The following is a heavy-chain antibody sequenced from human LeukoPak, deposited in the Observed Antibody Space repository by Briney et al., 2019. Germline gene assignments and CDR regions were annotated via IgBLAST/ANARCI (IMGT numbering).Heavy chain of an antibody. V-gene: IGHV4-34*01. CDR3: ARGPGTVGLSP. J-gene: IGHJ5*02. CDR1: GGSFTNYY. Sequence: SETLSLTCNVSGGSFTNYYWSWIRQTPEKGLEWIGQINHSGDTSYNPSLRSRITLSVDRSKNQFSLKVTSVTAADTGVYYCARGPGTVGLSPWGQGTLVTVSS. CDR2: INHSGDT. D-gene: IGHD1/OR15-1a*01.